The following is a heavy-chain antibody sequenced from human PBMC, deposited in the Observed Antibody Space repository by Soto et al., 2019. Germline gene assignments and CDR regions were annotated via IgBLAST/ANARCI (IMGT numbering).Heavy chain of an antibody. CDR1: VCSFSKYY. CDR2: INPRGGCT. J-gene: IGHJ6*02. V-gene: IGHV1-46*01. Sequence: GASVKVSWKESVCSFSKYYMPWGMQAPGQRLEGIGIINPRGGCTSYAQSFQGRVTITRDTSTNTVYMELSSLSSEDTAAVYFARGFQLGRYGMDVCGQEPTVTVS. D-gene: IGHD6-13*01. CDR3: ARGFQLGRYGMDV.